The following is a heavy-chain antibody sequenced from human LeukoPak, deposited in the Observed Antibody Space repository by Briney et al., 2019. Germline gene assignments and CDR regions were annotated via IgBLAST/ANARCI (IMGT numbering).Heavy chain of an antibody. J-gene: IGHJ3*02. CDR1: GDSISSYY. CDR2: IYYSGST. Sequence: TSETLSLTCTVSGDSISSYYWSWIRQPPGKGLEWIGYIYYSGSTNYSPSLKSRVTISVDTPKNQFSLKLSSVTAGDTAEYYCARSERIIMILGGAFDIWGQGTVVTVSS. D-gene: IGHD3-22*01. V-gene: IGHV4-59*08. CDR3: ARSERIIMILGGAFDI.